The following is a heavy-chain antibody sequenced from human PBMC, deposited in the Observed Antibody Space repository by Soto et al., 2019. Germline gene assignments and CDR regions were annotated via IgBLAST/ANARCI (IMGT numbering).Heavy chain of an antibody. CDR3: TRHAVQYCGGDCYLLPYFDL. Sequence: EVQLVESGGGLVQPGGSLKLSCAASGFTFSGSAVHWVRQASGKGLEWVGRIRSKANNYATVYAASVKGRFTISRDYSKNTAYLQMSRLTTEDTAVYYCTRHAVQYCGGDCYLLPYFDLWGRGTLVTVSS. J-gene: IGHJ2*01. D-gene: IGHD2-21*02. V-gene: IGHV3-73*02. CDR2: IRSKANNYAT. CDR1: GFTFSGSA.